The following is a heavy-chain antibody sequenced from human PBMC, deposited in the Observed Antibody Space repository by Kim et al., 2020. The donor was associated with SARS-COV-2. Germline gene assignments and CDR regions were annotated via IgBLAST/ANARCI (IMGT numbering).Heavy chain of an antibody. Sequence: SETLSLTCAVYGGSFSGYYWSWIRQPPGKGLEWIGEINHSGSTNYNPSLKSRVTISVDTSKNQFSLKLSSMTAADNAVYYCAGRAGENYYHSSGYCPPWYYDGMDVWGQGTTGTVSS. CDR2: INHSGST. J-gene: IGHJ6*02. D-gene: IGHD3-22*01. V-gene: IGHV4-34*01. CDR1: GGSFSGYY. CDR3: AGRAGENYYHSSGYCPPWYYDGMDV.